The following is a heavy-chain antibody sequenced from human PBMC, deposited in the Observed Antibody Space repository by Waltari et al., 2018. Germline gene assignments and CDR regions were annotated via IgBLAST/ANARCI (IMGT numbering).Heavy chain of an antibody. CDR1: GDFPSDDH. D-gene: IGHD3-22*01. V-gene: IGHV4-59*08. CDR3: ARLPTKYFDSLGWGFFDQ. Sequence: HVQLQESGPGLAKPSETLSPTCTVSGDFPSDDHCTWIRQAPGKGLEWIAYLRNTGGTKCTPSLESRVTVSAVTSKKQFSLRLTSVTAADTAVYYCARLPTKYFDSLGWGFFDQWGQGILVTVSS. J-gene: IGHJ4*02. CDR2: LRNTGGT.